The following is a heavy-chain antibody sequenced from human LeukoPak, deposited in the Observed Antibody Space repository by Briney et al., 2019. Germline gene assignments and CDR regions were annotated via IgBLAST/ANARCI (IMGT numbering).Heavy chain of an antibody. Sequence: GGSLRLSCAASGFTFSSYWMSWVRQAPGKGLEWVANIEQDGSEKYYVDSVKGRFTISRDNAKNSLYLQMNSLRAEDTAVYYCARFRGSSWYGSVDYWGQGTLVTVSS. CDR1: GFTFSSYW. CDR3: ARFRGSSWYGSVDY. CDR2: IEQDGSEK. V-gene: IGHV3-7*01. D-gene: IGHD6-13*01. J-gene: IGHJ4*02.